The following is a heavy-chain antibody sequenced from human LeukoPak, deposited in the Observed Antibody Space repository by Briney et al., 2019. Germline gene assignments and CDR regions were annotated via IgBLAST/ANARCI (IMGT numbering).Heavy chain of an antibody. J-gene: IGHJ4*02. V-gene: IGHV3-7*01. CDR3: ARHLLRGQNFDY. CDR2: IKDDGSDK. CDR1: GFTFGDAW. Sequence: VVPLRLSRGSYGFTFGDAWMIEFREAPVQRLEWVASIKDDGSDKYYLDSVRGRFTISRDNAEDSLYLQLDDLRAEDTAVFYCARHLLRGQNFDYWGQGTLVTVSS.